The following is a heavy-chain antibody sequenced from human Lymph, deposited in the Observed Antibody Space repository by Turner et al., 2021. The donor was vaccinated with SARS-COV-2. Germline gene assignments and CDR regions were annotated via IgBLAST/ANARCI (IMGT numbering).Heavy chain of an antibody. CDR1: GFNVSSNY. CDR2: MYSGGST. J-gene: IGHJ3*02. Sequence: EVQLVETGGGLIQPGGSLRLSCAASGFNVSSNYMSWVRQAPGKGLEWVSVMYSGGSTFYADSVRGRFTISRDNSKNTLYLQMNSLRAEDTAVYYCARDNPHDAFDIWGQGTMVTVSS. CDR3: ARDNPHDAFDI. V-gene: IGHV3-53*02.